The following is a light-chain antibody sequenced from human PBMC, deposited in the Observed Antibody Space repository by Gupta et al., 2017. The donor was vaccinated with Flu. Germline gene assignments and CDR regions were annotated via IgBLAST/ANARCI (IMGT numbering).Light chain of an antibody. CDR2: EDN. V-gene: IGLV3-10*01. CDR3: HSTDRSGDHWV. CDR1: DMARKY. J-gene: IGLJ3*02. Sequence: GQTARMTGCGNDMARKYVYWYQQQAGQAPMLVIYEDNKRPSGLPERVSGSTSGTRATLTITRAQADDEGDYYCHSTDRSGDHWVFGGGTKLTV.